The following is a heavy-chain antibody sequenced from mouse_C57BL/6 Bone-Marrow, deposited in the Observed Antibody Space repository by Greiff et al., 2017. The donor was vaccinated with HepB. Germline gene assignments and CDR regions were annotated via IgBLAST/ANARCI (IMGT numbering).Heavy chain of an antibody. CDR2: INPNYGTT. V-gene: IGHV1-39*01. D-gene: IGHD2-2*01. J-gene: IGHJ4*01. Sequence: VQLQQSGPELVKPGASVKISCKASGYTFTDYYMNWVKQSNGKSLEWIGVINPNYGTTSYNQKFKGKATLTVDQSSSTAYMQLNSLTSEDSAVYYCARAIWLLPYAMDYWGQGTSVTVSS. CDR3: ARAIWLLPYAMDY. CDR1: GYTFTDYY.